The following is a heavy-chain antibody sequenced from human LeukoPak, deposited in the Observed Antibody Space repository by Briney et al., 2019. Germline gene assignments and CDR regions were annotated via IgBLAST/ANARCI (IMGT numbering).Heavy chain of an antibody. V-gene: IGHV3-64D*06. CDR1: GFTFSTYV. J-gene: IGHJ4*02. CDR2: ISSNGDNT. Sequence: GGSLTLSCSVSGFTFSTYVMHWVRQAPGKGMEYVSAISSNGDNTYYADSVKGRFTISRDNSKNTLYLQMSSLRADDTAVYYCVRGTGYWGQGTLVTVSS. CDR3: VRGTGY.